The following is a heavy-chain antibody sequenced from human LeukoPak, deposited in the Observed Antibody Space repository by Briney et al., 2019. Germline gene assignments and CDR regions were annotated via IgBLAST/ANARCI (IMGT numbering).Heavy chain of an antibody. CDR1: GYTFTGYY. J-gene: IGHJ6*02. D-gene: IGHD2-2*01. CDR3: ARECRSTSCYGGGPYYYYYGMDV. V-gene: IGHV1-2*02. CDR2: INPNSGGT. Sequence: ASVKVSCTASGYTFTGYYMHWVRQAPGQGLEWMGWINPNSGGTNYAQKFQGRVTMTRDTSISTAYMELSRLRSDDTAVYYCARECRSTSCYGGGPYYYYYGMDVWGQGTTVTVSS.